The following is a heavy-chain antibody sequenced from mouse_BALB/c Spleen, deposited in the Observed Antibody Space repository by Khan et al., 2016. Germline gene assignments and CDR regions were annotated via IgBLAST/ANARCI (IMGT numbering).Heavy chain of an antibody. D-gene: IGHD1-1*01. CDR2: ISSGGSYT. CDR3: ARGVYYGSSYKYAMDY. V-gene: IGHV5-6*01. Sequence: EVELVESGGDLVKPGGSLKLSCAASGFTFSNYGMSWVRQTPDKRLEWVATISSGGSYTYYPDSVKGRVTISRENAKNTLYLQMSSLKYEDTAMCDGARGVYYGSSYKYAMDYWGQGTSVTVSS. CDR1: GFTFSNYG. J-gene: IGHJ4*01.